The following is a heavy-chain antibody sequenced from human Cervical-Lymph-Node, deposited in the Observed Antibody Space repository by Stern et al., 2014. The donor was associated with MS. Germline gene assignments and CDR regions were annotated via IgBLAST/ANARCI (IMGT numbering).Heavy chain of an antibody. Sequence: QVQLVQSGAELKTPGSSVRISCKASGGTFTSYAINWVRQAPGQGPEWMGGSIAMFGTINYAQNFQGRVTISADESTGTAYMELTGLTSEDTAVFYCARDGRGNFFYFDLWGRGTLVTVSS. V-gene: IGHV1-69*01. CDR2: SIAMFGTI. CDR1: GGTFTSYA. D-gene: IGHD4-23*01. J-gene: IGHJ2*01. CDR3: ARDGRGNFFYFDL.